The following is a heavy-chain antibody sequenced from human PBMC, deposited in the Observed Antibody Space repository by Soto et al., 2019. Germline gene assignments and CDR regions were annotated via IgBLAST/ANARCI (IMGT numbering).Heavy chain of an antibody. J-gene: IGHJ2*01. CDR2: ISYDGNNK. D-gene: IGHD1-26*01. V-gene: IGHV3-30*18. Sequence: QVQLVESGGGVVQPGRSLRLSCAASGFTFSSYGMHWVRQAPGKGLEWVAVISYDGNNKYYADSVKGRFTISRDNXKNTLYLQRNSLRAEDTAVYYCAKDQWDFYWYFDLWGRGTLVTVSS. CDR3: AKDQWDFYWYFDL. CDR1: GFTFSSYG.